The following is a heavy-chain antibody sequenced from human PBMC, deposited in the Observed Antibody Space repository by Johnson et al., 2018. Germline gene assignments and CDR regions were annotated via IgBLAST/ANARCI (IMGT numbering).Heavy chain of an antibody. CDR3: AREHAPIVVVVAAINGMDV. J-gene: IGHJ6*02. CDR2: ISSSGSTI. D-gene: IGHD2-15*01. CDR1: GFTFSDYY. Sequence: QVQLVQSGGGLVKPGGSLRLSCAASGFTFSDYYMSWIRQAPGKGLEWVSYISSSGSTIYSADSVQGLFTISRDNAKNSLYLQMNSLRAEDTAVYYCAREHAPIVVVVAAINGMDVWGQGTTVTVSS. V-gene: IGHV3-11*01.